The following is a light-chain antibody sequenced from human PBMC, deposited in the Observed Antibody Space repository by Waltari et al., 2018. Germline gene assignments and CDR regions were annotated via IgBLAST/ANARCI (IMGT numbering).Light chain of an antibody. CDR3: QQRRNWPLT. CDR1: HRVNWY. Sequence: EIVLTQSPATLSLSPGERATLSCRASHRVNWYLAWYQQRPGQAPRLLIYDASNRATGIPARFSGSGSETDFTLTISSLQPEDSAVYYCQQRRNWPLTFGGGTKVEIK. CDR2: DAS. J-gene: IGKJ4*01. V-gene: IGKV3-11*01.